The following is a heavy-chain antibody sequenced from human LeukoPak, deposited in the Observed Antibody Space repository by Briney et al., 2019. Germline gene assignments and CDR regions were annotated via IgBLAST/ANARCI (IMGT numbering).Heavy chain of an antibody. CDR2: ISYDGSNK. Sequence: GGSLRLSCAASGFTFSSYAKHWVRQAPAKGLEWVAVISYDGSNKYYADSVKGRFTISRDNSKNTLYLQMNSLRAEDTAVYYCARGTPSSSGWLYYGMDVWGQGTTVTVSS. CDR1: GFTFSSYA. D-gene: IGHD6-19*01. J-gene: IGHJ6*02. CDR3: ARGTPSSSGWLYYGMDV. V-gene: IGHV3-30-3*01.